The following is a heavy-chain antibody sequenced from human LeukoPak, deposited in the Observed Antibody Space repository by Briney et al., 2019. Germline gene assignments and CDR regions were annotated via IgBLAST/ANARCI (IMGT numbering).Heavy chain of an antibody. CDR1: GYTFTSYY. V-gene: IGHV1-18*04. D-gene: IGHD6-19*01. Sequence: ASVKVSCKASGYTFTSYYMHWVRQAPGQGLEWMGWISVHNDNTDYAQKLQGRLTMTTDTSTSTAYMELRSLRSDDTAVYYCARGRDARRKVGVPGTPLTNFDYWGQGTLVTVSS. CDR3: ARGRDARRKVGVPGTPLTNFDY. J-gene: IGHJ4*02. CDR2: ISVHNDNT.